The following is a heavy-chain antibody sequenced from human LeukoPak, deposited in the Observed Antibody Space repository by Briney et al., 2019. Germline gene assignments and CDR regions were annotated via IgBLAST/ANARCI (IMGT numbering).Heavy chain of an antibody. J-gene: IGHJ3*02. CDR2: IRYDGSNK. Sequence: GGPLRLSCAASGFTFSSYGMHWVRQAPGKGLEWVAFIRYDGSNKYYADSVKGRFTISRDNSKNTLYLQMNSLRAEDTAVYYCAKNLNRDSPPDAFDIWGQGTMVTVSS. V-gene: IGHV3-30*02. CDR1: GFTFSSYG. D-gene: IGHD5-24*01. CDR3: AKNLNRDSPPDAFDI.